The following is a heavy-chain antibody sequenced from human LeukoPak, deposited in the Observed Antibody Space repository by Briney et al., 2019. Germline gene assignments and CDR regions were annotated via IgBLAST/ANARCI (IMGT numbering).Heavy chain of an antibody. V-gene: IGHV3-53*01. CDR2: TDSGGNT. CDR3: ARAGHCTNGICYTPDFDY. Sequence: GGSLRLSCAVSGFTVSSNYMSWVRQAPGKGLEWVSAITDSGGNTYYAAPVKGRFTISRDNSKNTLYLQMNSLRAEDTALYCCARAGHCTNGICYTPDFDYWGQGTLVTVSS. J-gene: IGHJ4*02. CDR1: GFTVSSNY. D-gene: IGHD2-8*01.